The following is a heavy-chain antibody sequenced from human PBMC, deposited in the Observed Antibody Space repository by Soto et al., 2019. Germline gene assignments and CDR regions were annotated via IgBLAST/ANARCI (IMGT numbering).Heavy chain of an antibody. D-gene: IGHD3-9*01. CDR3: ARQPASGYFDWLTFDY. CDR2: INPNSGGT. J-gene: IGHJ4*02. Sequence: ASVKVSCKASGYTFTGYYMHWVRQAPGQGLEWMGWINPNSGGTNYAQKFQGWVTMTRDTSISTAYMELSRLRSDDTAVYYCARQPASGYFDWLTFDYWGQGTRVTVSS. V-gene: IGHV1-2*04. CDR1: GYTFTGYY.